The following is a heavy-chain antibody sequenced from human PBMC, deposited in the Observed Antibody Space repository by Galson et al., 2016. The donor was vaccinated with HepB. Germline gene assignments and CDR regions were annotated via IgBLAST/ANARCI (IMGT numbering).Heavy chain of an antibody. CDR3: VREIYRGVPDH. D-gene: IGHD1-26*01. Sequence: SLRLSCAASGFTLSHHWMSWVRQVPGKGLEWLAEIIQDGGKSYYADSVKGRFSISRDNARNSLFLQMNSLNVGDTALYYCVREIYRGVPDHWGQGTLVTVSS. V-gene: IGHV3-7*01. J-gene: IGHJ4*02. CDR1: GFTLSHHW. CDR2: IIQDGGKS.